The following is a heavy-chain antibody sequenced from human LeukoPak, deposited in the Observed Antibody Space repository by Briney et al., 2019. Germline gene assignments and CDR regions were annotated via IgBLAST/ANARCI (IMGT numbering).Heavy chain of an antibody. CDR2: ISSSSSYI. Sequence: PGGSLRLSCAASGFTFSSYSMNWVRQAPGKGLEWVSSISSSSSYIYYADSVKGRFTISRDNAKNSLYLQMNSLRAEDTAVYYCARDPPRDYYGSGRSWVIDYWGQGTLVTVSS. J-gene: IGHJ4*02. CDR1: GFTFSSYS. V-gene: IGHV3-21*01. D-gene: IGHD3-10*01. CDR3: ARDPPRDYYGSGRSWVIDY.